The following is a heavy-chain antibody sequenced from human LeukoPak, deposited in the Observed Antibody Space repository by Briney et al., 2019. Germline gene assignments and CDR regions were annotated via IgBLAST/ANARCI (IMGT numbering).Heavy chain of an antibody. D-gene: IGHD2-15*01. Sequence: PGGSLRLSCAASGFTFSTYNMNWVRQAPGKGLEWVSSLTGSSDFIYYADSVKGRFTISRDNGKNSLFLHLNSLRAEDTALYYCARELDCTQSCSGLSCPLLYYYAMDVWGQGTTVTVSS. J-gene: IGHJ6*02. CDR1: GFTFSTYN. CDR3: ARELDCTQSCSGLSCPLLYYYAMDV. CDR2: LTGSSDFI. V-gene: IGHV3-21*01.